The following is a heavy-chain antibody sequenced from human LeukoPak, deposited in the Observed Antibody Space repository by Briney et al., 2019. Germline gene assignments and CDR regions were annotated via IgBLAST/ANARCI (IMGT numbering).Heavy chain of an antibody. CDR2: INHSGST. J-gene: IGHJ4*02. V-gene: IGHV4-34*01. D-gene: IGHD6-13*01. CDR3: ASRYSSSWYGIGNRFDY. CDR1: GGSFSGYY. Sequence: SETLSLTCAVYGGSFSGYYWSWIRQPPGKGLEWIGEINHSGSTNYNPSLKSRVTISVDTSKNQFSLKLSSVTAADTAVYYCASRYSSSWYGIGNRFDYWGQGTLVTVSS.